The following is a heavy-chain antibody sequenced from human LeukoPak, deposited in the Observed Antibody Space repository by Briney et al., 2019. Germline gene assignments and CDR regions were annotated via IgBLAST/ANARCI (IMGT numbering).Heavy chain of an antibody. CDR1: GGSITSYY. V-gene: IGHV4-59*01. D-gene: IGHD1-26*01. J-gene: IGHJ5*02. CDR3: ARGENSGSYYHWFDP. CDR2: IYYGGST. Sequence: SETLSLTCSVSGGSITSYYWSWFRQPPGKGLEWIGYIYYGGSTNYSPSLKGRVTISLDTSKNQFSLKLNSVTAADTAVYYCARGENSGSYYHWFDPWGQGTLVTVSS.